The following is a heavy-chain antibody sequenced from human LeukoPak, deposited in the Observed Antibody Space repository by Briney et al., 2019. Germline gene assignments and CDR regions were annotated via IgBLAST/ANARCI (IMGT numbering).Heavy chain of an antibody. CDR3: AKTQGYSGYDSEFVK. CDR1: GFTFSNYA. J-gene: IGHJ4*02. D-gene: IGHD5-12*01. V-gene: IGHV3-23*01. Sequence: GGSLRLSCAASGFTFSNYAMSWVRQAPGMGLEWVSVLTGSGTTTFYADYVKGRFNISRDNSKNTLYLQMNSLRAEDTAVYFCAKTQGYSGYDSEFVKWGQGTLVSVSS. CDR2: LTGSGTTT.